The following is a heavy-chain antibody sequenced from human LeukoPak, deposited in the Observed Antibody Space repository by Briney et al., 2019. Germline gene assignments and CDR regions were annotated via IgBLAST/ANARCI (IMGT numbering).Heavy chain of an antibody. Sequence: SETLSLTCTVSGGSISSSSYYWGWIRQPPGKGLEWIGSIYYSGSTYYNPSLKSRVTISVDTSKNQYSLKLSSVTAADTAVYYCARHNPYYDSSGYYRDWGQGTLVTVSS. CDR2: IYYSGST. CDR3: ARHNPYYDSSGYYRD. V-gene: IGHV4-39*01. D-gene: IGHD3-22*01. CDR1: GGSISSSSYY. J-gene: IGHJ4*02.